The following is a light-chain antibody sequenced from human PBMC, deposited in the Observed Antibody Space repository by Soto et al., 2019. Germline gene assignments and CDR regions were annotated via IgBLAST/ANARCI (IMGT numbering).Light chain of an antibody. CDR3: QQYSIYWT. CDR2: KAS. J-gene: IGKJ1*01. CDR1: QSVSTW. V-gene: IGKV1-5*03. Sequence: DIQMTQSPSTLSASVGDRVTITCRASQSVSTWLAWFQQRPGKAPKLLIYKASALESGVPSRFSGSGFGTEFTLTINNLQPDDIGVYYCQQYSIYWTFVQGTQVEIK.